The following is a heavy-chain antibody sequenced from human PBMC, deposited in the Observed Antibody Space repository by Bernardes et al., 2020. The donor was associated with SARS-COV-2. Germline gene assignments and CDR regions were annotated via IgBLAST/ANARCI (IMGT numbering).Heavy chain of an antibody. CDR3: ASGDYYDAYYFYY. V-gene: IGHV4-31*03. Sequence: SETLSLTCTISGGSVTSRSYYWIWLRQHPGKGLDWYGYFYYSGSTYSNPSLKSRLTISVDTSRNQFSLSLTSVTAADTAVYFCASGDYYDAYYFYYWGRGTLVTVSS. CDR1: GGSVTSRSYY. CDR2: FYYSGST. J-gene: IGHJ4*02. D-gene: IGHD3-22*01.